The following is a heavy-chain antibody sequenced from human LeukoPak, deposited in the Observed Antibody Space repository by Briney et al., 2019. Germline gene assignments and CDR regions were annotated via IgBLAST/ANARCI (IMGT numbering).Heavy chain of an antibody. J-gene: IGHJ4*02. CDR2: IKSKVDGGTT. Sequence: PGGSLRLSCAGSGFTFSNAWMSWVRQAPGKGLEWVGRIKSKVDGGTTDYAAPVKGRFTISRDDPKNTVYLQMNSLKTEDTAVYYCSTGGYYEDYWGQGTLVTVSS. CDR1: GFTFSNAW. D-gene: IGHD3-22*01. V-gene: IGHV3-15*01. CDR3: STGGYYEDY.